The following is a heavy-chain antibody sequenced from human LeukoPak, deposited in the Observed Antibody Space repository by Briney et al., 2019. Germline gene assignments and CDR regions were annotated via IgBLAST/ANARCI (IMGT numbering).Heavy chain of an antibody. J-gene: IGHJ4*02. V-gene: IGHV3-9*01. Sequence: PGGSLRLSCAASGFTFDDYAMHWVRHAPGKGLEWVSGISWNSGSIGYADSVKGRFTISRDNAKNSLYLQMNSLRAEDTALYYCAKDHEWELLSPESLFDYWGQGTLVTVSS. D-gene: IGHD1-26*01. CDR1: GFTFDDYA. CDR3: AKDHEWELLSPESLFDY. CDR2: ISWNSGSI.